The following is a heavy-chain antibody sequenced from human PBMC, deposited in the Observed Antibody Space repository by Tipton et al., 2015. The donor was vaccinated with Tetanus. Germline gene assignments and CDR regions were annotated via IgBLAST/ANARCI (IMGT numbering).Heavy chain of an antibody. CDR1: GSTFSYYG. V-gene: IGHV3-33*01. CDR3: ARAPSIAERIAIDAFEI. J-gene: IGHJ3*02. Sequence: SLRLSCAASGSTFSYYGMHWVRQAPGKGLEWVAVIWYDGSNKYYADSVKGRFTISRDNSRNTLYLEMNSLRVEDTAVYYCARAPSIAERIAIDAFEIWSQGTKVTVSS. CDR2: IWYDGSNK. D-gene: IGHD2-21*01.